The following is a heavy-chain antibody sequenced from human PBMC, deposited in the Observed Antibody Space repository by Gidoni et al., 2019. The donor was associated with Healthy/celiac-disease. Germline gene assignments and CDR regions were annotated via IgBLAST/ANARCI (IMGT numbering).Heavy chain of an antibody. CDR3: ARTDTAMVYFDY. V-gene: IGHV4-61*02. J-gene: IGHJ4*02. CDR1: GGSISSGSYY. CDR2: IYPSGST. D-gene: IGHD5-18*01. Sequence: QVHLQESGPGLVKPSQTLSLTFTLSGGSISSGSYYWSWIRQPAGKGLAWIGRIYPSGSTNYNPSLKSRVTISVETSKNQFSLKLSSVTAADTAVYYCARTDTAMVYFDYWGQGTLVTVSS.